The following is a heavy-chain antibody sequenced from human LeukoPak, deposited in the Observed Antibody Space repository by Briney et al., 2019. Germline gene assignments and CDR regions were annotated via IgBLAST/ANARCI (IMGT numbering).Heavy chain of an antibody. Sequence: ASVKVSCKASGYTFIGYYLHWVRQAPGQGLEWMGWINPHNGDTNHAQKFQGRVTMTRDTSITTAYMDLSRLKSDDTAVYYCATVRDIVVGGGPYYFDYWGQGTLVTVSS. J-gene: IGHJ4*02. D-gene: IGHD2-15*01. CDR1: GYTFIGYY. CDR2: INPHNGDT. V-gene: IGHV1-2*02. CDR3: ATVRDIVVGGGPYYFDY.